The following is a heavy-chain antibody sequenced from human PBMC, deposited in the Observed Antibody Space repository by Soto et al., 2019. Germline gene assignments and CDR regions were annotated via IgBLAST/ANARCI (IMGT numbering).Heavy chain of an antibody. CDR3: ARDREYYDSSGYYGDAFDI. V-gene: IGHV3-7*01. D-gene: IGHD3-22*01. J-gene: IGHJ3*02. Sequence: SLRLSCAASGFTFSSYWMSWVRQAPGKGLEWVANIKQDGSEKYYVDSVKGRFTISRDNAKNSLYLQMNSLRAEDTAVYYCARDREYYDSSGYYGDAFDIWGQGTMVTVS. CDR2: IKQDGSEK. CDR1: GFTFSSYW.